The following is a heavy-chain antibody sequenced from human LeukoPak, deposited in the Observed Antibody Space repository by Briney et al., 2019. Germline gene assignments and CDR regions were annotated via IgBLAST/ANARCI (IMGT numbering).Heavy chain of an antibody. J-gene: IGHJ4*02. Sequence: GGSLRLSCAASGFTFSSYAMSWVRQAPGKGLEWVSGISGSGVSTYYADSVKGRFTISRDNSKNTLYLQMNSLRAEDTAVYYCAKDCSSTSCPTSDYWGQGTLVTVSS. CDR3: AKDCSSTSCPTSDY. CDR1: GFTFSSYA. V-gene: IGHV3-23*01. D-gene: IGHD2-2*01. CDR2: ISGSGVST.